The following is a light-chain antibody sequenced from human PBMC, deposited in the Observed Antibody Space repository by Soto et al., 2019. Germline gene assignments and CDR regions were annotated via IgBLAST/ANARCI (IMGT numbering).Light chain of an antibody. J-gene: IGKJ1*01. CDR2: GAA. CDR1: QSVSGW. Sequence: MTQSPSTLSASVGDTVTVTFRASQSVSGWLAWYQQKPGQAPRLLIYGAATRATGIPARFSGSGSGTEFTLTISSLQSEDFAVYYCQRYHNWPAFGQGTKVDIK. V-gene: IGKV3-15*01. CDR3: QRYHNWPA.